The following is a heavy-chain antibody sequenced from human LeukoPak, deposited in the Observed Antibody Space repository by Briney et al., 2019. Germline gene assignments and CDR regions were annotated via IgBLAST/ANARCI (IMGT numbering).Heavy chain of an antibody. CDR2: INHSGST. CDR3: AGVRILREGYKEWEPLAWFDP. D-gene: IGHD1-26*01. CDR1: GGSFSGYY. Sequence: SETLSLTCAVYGGSFSGYYWSWIRQPPGKGLEWIGEINHSGSTNYNPSLKSRVTISVDTSKNQFSLKLSSVTAADTAVYYCAGVRILREGYKEWEPLAWFDPWGQGTLVTVSS. J-gene: IGHJ5*02. V-gene: IGHV4-34*01.